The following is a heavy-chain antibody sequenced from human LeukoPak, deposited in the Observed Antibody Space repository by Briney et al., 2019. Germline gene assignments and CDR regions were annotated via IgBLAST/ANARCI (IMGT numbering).Heavy chain of an antibody. V-gene: IGHV4-59*01. CDR2: IHYSGST. Sequence: PSETLSLTCTVSGGSISSYYWSWIRQPPGKGLEWIGYIHYSGSTNYNPSLKSRVTISVDTSKNQFSLKLSSVTAADTAVYYCARDRDYYGSGSYYVGWFDPWGQGTLVTVSS. CDR1: GGSISSYY. D-gene: IGHD3-10*01. J-gene: IGHJ5*02. CDR3: ARDRDYYGSGSYYVGWFDP.